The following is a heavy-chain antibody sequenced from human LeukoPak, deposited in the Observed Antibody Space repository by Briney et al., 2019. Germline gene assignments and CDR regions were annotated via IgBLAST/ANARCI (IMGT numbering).Heavy chain of an antibody. CDR2: FDPEDGET. J-gene: IGHJ4*02. Sequence: ASVKVSCKVSGYTLTELSMHWVRQTPGKGLEWMGGFDPEDGETIYAQKFQGRVTMTEDTSTDTAYTELSSLRSEDTAVFYCATGSGSYYWFDYWGQGTPVTVSS. V-gene: IGHV1-24*01. D-gene: IGHD3-10*01. CDR1: GYTLTELS. CDR3: ATGSGSYYWFDY.